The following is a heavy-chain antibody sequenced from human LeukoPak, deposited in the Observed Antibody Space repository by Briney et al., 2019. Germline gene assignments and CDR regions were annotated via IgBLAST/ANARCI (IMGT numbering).Heavy chain of an antibody. CDR2: INPNSGGT. CDR3: ARDQRYFDWLFPGSYFDY. V-gene: IGHV1-2*04. Sequence: GASVKDSCKASGYTFTDYYMHWVRQAPGQGLEWMGWINPNSGGTNYAQKFQGWVTMTRDTSISTAYMELSRLRSDDTAVYYCARDQRYFDWLFPGSYFDYWGQGTLVTVSS. CDR1: GYTFTDYY. J-gene: IGHJ4*02. D-gene: IGHD3-9*01.